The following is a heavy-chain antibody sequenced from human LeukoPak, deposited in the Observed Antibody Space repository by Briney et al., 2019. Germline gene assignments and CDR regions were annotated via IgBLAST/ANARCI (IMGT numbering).Heavy chain of an antibody. CDR1: GGSFSGYY. Sequence: PSESLSLTCAVYGGSFSGYYWSWIRQPPGKGLEWIGEINHSGSTNYNPSLKSRVAISVDTSKNQFSLKLSSVTAADTAVYYCARDHATVRDNWFDPWGQGTLVTVSS. J-gene: IGHJ5*02. V-gene: IGHV4-34*01. CDR2: INHSGST. CDR3: ARDHATVRDNWFDP. D-gene: IGHD4-11*01.